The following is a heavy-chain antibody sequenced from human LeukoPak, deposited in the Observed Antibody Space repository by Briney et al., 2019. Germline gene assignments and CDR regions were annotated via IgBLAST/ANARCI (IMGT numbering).Heavy chain of an antibody. CDR1: GGSISNYY. D-gene: IGHD1-26*01. Sequence: AETLSLTCTVSGGSISNYYWNWIRQRPGKGLEWIGYIYYSGTTNYNPSLKSRVTISLDTSKNQFSLKLSSVAAADTAMYYCARDRGGSHNTYWFDPWGQGTLVTVSS. J-gene: IGHJ5*02. V-gene: IGHV4-59*01. CDR2: IYYSGTT. CDR3: ARDRGGSHNTYWFDP.